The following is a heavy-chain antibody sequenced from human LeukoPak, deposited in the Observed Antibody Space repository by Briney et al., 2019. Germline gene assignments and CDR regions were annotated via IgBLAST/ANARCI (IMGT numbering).Heavy chain of an antibody. CDR1: GGTFSSYA. D-gene: IGHD6-6*01. CDR3: ARGRGYYSGSADNWFDP. Sequence: ASVRVSCKASGGTFSSYAISWVRQAPGQGLEWMGGIIPIFGTANYAQKFQGRVTITTDESTSTAYMELSSLRSEDTAVYYCARGRGYYSGSADNWFDPWGQGTLVTVSS. J-gene: IGHJ5*02. CDR2: IIPIFGTA. V-gene: IGHV1-69*05.